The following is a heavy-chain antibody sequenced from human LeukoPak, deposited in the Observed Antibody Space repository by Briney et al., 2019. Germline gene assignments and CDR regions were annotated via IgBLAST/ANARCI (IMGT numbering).Heavy chain of an antibody. D-gene: IGHD3-9*01. J-gene: IGHJ4*02. Sequence: GGSLRLFCGASGFTFSSYGMHWVGQAPGKGREGGAVISYDGSNKYYADSVKGRFTISRDNSKNTLYLQMNSLRAEDTAVYYCAKSVRRYFDWWYFDYWGQGTLLTVSS. V-gene: IGHV3-30*18. CDR1: GFTFSSYG. CDR2: ISYDGSNK. CDR3: AKSVRRYFDWWYFDY.